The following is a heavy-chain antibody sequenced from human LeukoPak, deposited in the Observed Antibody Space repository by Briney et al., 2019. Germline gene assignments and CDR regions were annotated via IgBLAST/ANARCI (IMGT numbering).Heavy chain of an antibody. J-gene: IGHJ6*03. CDR2: INHSGST. Sequence: PSETLSLTCAVYGGSFSGYYWSWIRQPPGKGLGWIGEINHSGSTNYNPSLKSRVTISVDTSKNQFSLKLSSVTAADTAVYYCARDDYGDFYYYYYMDVWGKGTTVTVSS. CDR1: GGSFSGYY. CDR3: ARDDYGDFYYYYYMDV. V-gene: IGHV4-34*01. D-gene: IGHD4-17*01.